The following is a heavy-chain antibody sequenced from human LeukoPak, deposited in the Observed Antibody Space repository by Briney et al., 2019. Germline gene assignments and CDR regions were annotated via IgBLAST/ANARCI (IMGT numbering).Heavy chain of an antibody. CDR3: AKTKDETYYYDSSGYSDY. CDR1: GFAFSSYA. Sequence: GGSLRLSCAASGFAFSSYAMSWVRQAPGKGLEWVSAISGSGGSTYYADSVKGRFTISRDNSKNTLYLQMNSLRAEDTAVYYCAKTKDETYYYDSSGYSDYWGQGTLVTVSS. CDR2: ISGSGGST. D-gene: IGHD3-22*01. J-gene: IGHJ4*02. V-gene: IGHV3-23*01.